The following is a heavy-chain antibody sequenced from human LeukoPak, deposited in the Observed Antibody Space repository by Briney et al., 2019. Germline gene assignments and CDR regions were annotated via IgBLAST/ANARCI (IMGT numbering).Heavy chain of an antibody. D-gene: IGHD3-22*01. CDR2: INPNSGGT. CDR3: ARAGDYYDSSGYYRY. V-gene: IGHV1-2*02. CDR1: GYTFTGYY. Sequence: GASVKVSCKASGYTFTGYYMHWVRQAPGQGLEWMGWINPNSGGTNYAQKFQGRVTMTRDTSISTAYMELRSLRSDDTAVYYCARAGDYYDSSGYYRYWGQGTLVTVSS. J-gene: IGHJ4*02.